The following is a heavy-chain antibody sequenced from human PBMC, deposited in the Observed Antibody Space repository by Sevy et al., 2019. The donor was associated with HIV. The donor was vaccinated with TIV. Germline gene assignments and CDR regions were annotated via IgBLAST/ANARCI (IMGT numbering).Heavy chain of an antibody. CDR2: ISYDGSSK. CDR1: GFNFSSYG. D-gene: IGHD3-3*01. Sequence: GGSLRLSCAASGFNFSSYGMHWVRQAPGKGLEWAAVISYDGSSKYYADSVKRRFTISRDNSKNTVYLQINRLRAEDTAVYYCAKESGSCYDFWSGHDAFAIWGQGTMVTVSS. J-gene: IGHJ3*02. V-gene: IGHV3-30*18. CDR3: AKESGSCYDFWSGHDAFAI.